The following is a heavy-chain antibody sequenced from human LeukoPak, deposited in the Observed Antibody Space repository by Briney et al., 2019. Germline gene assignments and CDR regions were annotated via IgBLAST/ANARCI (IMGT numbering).Heavy chain of an antibody. V-gene: IGHV3-53*01. CDR1: GFTVSSNY. Sequence: GGSLRLSCAASGFTVSSNYMSWVRQAPGKGLEWVSVIYSGGSTYYADSVKGRFTISRDNSKNTLYLQMNSLRAEDTAVYYCARDQVVPAATGFTWDVWGKGTTVTISS. D-gene: IGHD2-2*01. CDR2: IYSGGST. J-gene: IGHJ6*04. CDR3: ARDQVVPAATGFTWDV.